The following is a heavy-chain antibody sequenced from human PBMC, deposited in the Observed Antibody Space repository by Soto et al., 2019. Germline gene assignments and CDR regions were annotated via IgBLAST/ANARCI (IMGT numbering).Heavy chain of an antibody. CDR1: GFTFSTYG. CDR2: IWYDGSTE. CDR3: ARDGTPSEKYGEFDY. J-gene: IGHJ4*02. Sequence: ESGGGVVQPGRSLRLSCAASGFTFSTYGMHWVRQAPGKRLEWVALIWYDGSTEYYADSVKGRFTISRDNSKNTLYLQMNSLRAEDTAVYYCARDGTPSEKYGEFDYWGQGTLVTVSS. V-gene: IGHV3-33*01. D-gene: IGHD6-13*01.